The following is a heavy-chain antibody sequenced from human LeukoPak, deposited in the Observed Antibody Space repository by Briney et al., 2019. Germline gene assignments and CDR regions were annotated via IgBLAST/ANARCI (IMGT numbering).Heavy chain of an antibody. CDR3: ARPSALYKWEIPFDL. V-gene: IGHV1-46*01. CDR2: INPSGGST. J-gene: IGHJ5*02. Sequence: ASVKVSCKASGYTFTSYYMHWVRQAPGQGLEWMGIINPSGGSTSYAQKFQGRVTMTRDTSTSTVYMELSSLRSEDTAVYYCARPSALYKWEIPFDLWGRGTLVTVSS. D-gene: IGHD1-26*01. CDR1: GYTFTSYY.